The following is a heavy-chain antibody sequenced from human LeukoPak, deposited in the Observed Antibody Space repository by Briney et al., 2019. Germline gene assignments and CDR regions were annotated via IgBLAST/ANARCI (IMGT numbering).Heavy chain of an antibody. Sequence: GGSLRLSCAASGLSFSSYGMHWVRQAPGKGLEGVAFIRYDGSNKYYADFVKGRYTISRDNSKNTLYLQMNSLRAEDTAVYYCAAAEGIAAAGYWGQGTLVTVSS. CDR2: IRYDGSNK. V-gene: IGHV3-30*02. D-gene: IGHD6-13*01. CDR1: GLSFSSYG. CDR3: AAAEGIAAAGY. J-gene: IGHJ4*02.